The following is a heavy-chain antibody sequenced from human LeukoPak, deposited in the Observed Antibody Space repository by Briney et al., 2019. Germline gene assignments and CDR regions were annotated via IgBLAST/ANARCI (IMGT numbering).Heavy chain of an antibody. V-gene: IGHV3-23*01. CDR3: AKFYSSSWYYFDY. CDR2: ISGSGGST. CDR1: GFTFSSYA. D-gene: IGHD6-13*01. J-gene: IGHJ4*02. Sequence: GGSLRLSCAASGFTFSSYAMSWVRQAPGKGLKWVSAISGSGGSTYHADSVKGRFTISRDNSKNTLYLQMNSLRAEDTAVYYCAKFYSSSWYYFDYWGQGTLVTVSS.